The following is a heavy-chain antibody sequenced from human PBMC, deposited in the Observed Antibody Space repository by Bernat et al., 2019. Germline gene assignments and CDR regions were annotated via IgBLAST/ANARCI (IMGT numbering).Heavy chain of an antibody. D-gene: IGHD3-10*01. J-gene: IGHJ2*01. Sequence: QVQLVESGGGVVQPGRSLRLSCAASGFTFSSYGMHWVRQAPGKGLEWVAVISYDGSNKYYADSVKGRFTISRDNSKNTLYLQMNSLRAEDTAVYYCAKDFAGKDWYFDHWGRGTLVTVSS. CDR2: ISYDGSNK. CDR1: GFTFSSYG. CDR3: AKDFAGKDWYFDH. V-gene: IGHV3-30*18.